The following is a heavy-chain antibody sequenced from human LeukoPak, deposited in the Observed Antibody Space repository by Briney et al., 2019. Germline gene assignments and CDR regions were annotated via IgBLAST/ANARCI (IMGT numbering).Heavy chain of an antibody. CDR1: GYTFTSYD. CDR3: ARFGCSRTSCYTGYYYYYMDV. Sequence: ASVKVSCKASGYTFTSYDINWVRQATGQGLEWMGWMNPNSGNTGYAQKFQGRVTMTRNTSISTAYMELSSLRSEDTAVYYCARFGCSRTSCYTGYYYYYMDVWGKGTTVTVSS. D-gene: IGHD2-2*02. J-gene: IGHJ6*03. CDR2: MNPNSGNT. V-gene: IGHV1-8*01.